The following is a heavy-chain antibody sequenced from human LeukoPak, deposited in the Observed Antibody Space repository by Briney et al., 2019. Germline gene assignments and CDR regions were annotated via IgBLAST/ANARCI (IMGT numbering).Heavy chain of an antibody. CDR1: GFTVRDNY. D-gene: IGHD7-27*01. V-gene: IGHV3-53*01. CDR2: LYSGGAA. CDR3: APRRINWEVDWFDP. Sequence: GGSLRLSCAVSGFTVRDNYLNWVRQTPGKGLECASVLYSGGAAYYADSVKGRFTISRDNSKNTLYLQMNSLRAEDTAVYHCAPRRINWEVDWFDPWGQGTLVTVSS. J-gene: IGHJ5*01.